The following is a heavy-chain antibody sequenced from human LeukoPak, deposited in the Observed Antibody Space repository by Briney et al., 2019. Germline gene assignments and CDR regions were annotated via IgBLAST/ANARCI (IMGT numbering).Heavy chain of an antibody. J-gene: IGHJ4*02. CDR1: GGSISSYY. D-gene: IGHD4-17*01. CDR2: IYYSGST. CDR3: ASHECYGDLRN. Sequence: KTSETLSLTCTVAGGSISSYYWSWIRQPPGKGKEWIGYIYYSGSTNYNPSLKSRVTISVDTSKNQFSLKLSSVTAADTAVYYCASHECYGDLRNWGQGTLVTVSS. V-gene: IGHV4-59*08.